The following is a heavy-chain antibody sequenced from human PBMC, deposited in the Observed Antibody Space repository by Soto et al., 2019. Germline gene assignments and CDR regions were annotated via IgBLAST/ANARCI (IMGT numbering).Heavy chain of an antibody. V-gene: IGHV3-30-3*01. Sequence: GGSLRLSCAASGFTFSSYAMHCVRQAPGKGLEWVAVISYDGSNKYYADSVKGRFTISRDNSKNTLYLQMNSLRAEDTAVYYCKTDAYYYDSSGPDLWGQGTMVTVSS. CDR2: ISYDGSNK. J-gene: IGHJ3*01. CDR1: GFTFSSYA. D-gene: IGHD3-22*01. CDR3: KTDAYYYDSSGPDL.